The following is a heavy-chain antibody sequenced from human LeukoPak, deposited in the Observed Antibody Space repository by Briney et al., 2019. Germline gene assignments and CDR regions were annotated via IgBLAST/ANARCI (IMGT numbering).Heavy chain of an antibody. CDR1: GFAFSDYW. CDR2: INREGNEK. CDR3: ARVGTWELQRVFDF. Sequence: LAGGSLRLSCATFGFAFSDYWMTWVRQVPGKGLEWVANINREGNEKYYVDSVKGRFTISRDSAKNSVDLQMDSLRVEDTAVYYCARVGTWELQRVFDFWGQGTLVTVSS. V-gene: IGHV3-7*01. D-gene: IGHD1-26*01. J-gene: IGHJ4*02.